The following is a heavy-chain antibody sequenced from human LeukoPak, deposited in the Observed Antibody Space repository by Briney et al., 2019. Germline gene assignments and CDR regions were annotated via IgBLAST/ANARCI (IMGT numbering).Heavy chain of an antibody. CDR2: IKQDGSEK. Sequence: SGGSLRLSCAASGFTFSSYWMSWVRQAPGKGLEWVANIKQDGSEKYYVDSVKGRFTISRDNAKNSLYLQMNSLRAEDTAVYYCARAPSEDSVYVVPAAIPYWYYYYMDVWGKGTTVTVSS. D-gene: IGHD2-2*01. CDR1: GFTFSSYW. J-gene: IGHJ6*03. CDR3: ARAPSEDSVYVVPAAIPYWYYYYMDV. V-gene: IGHV3-7*01.